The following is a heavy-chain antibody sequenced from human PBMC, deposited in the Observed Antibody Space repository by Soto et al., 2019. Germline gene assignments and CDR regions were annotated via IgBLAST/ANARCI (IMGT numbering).Heavy chain of an antibody. V-gene: IGHV1-18*01. J-gene: IGHJ6*02. CDR2: ISTYNGNT. CDR1: GYTFTNYG. D-gene: IGHD2-2*01. CDR3: ARDRLPNQLLFSSYYIMDV. Sequence: ASVKVSCKASGYTFTNYGISWVRQAPGQGLEWMGWISTYNGNTNYAQKLQGRVTTTTDTSTSTAYMELRSLRSDDTALYYCARDRLPNQLLFSSYYIMDVWGQGTTVTVSS.